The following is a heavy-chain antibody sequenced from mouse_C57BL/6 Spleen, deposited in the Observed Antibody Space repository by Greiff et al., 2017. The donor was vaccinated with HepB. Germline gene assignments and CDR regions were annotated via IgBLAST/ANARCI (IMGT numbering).Heavy chain of an antibody. CDR1: GYTFTDYY. CDR2: INPYNGGT. V-gene: IGHV1-19*01. Sequence: EVQLQQSGPVLVKPGASVKMSCKASGYTFTDYYMNWVKQSHGKSLEWIGVINPYNGGTSYNQKFKGKATLTVDKSSSTAYMELNSLTSEDSAVYYCAIGSYYGYAMDYWGQGTSVTVSS. CDR3: AIGSYYGYAMDY. J-gene: IGHJ4*01. D-gene: IGHD1-1*01.